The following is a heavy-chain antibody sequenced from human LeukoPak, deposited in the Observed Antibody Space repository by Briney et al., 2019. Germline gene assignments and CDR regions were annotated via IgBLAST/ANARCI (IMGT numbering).Heavy chain of an antibody. V-gene: IGHV3-23*01. CDR3: AKDLGYRYGKDYYYGMDV. J-gene: IGHJ6*02. Sequence: GGSLRLSCAASGFTFSSYAMSWVRQAPGKGLEWVSAISGSVGSTYYADSAKGRFTISRDNSKNTLYLQMNSLRAEDTAVYYCAKDLGYRYGKDYYYGMDVWGQGTTVTVSS. D-gene: IGHD5-18*01. CDR2: ISGSVGST. CDR1: GFTFSSYA.